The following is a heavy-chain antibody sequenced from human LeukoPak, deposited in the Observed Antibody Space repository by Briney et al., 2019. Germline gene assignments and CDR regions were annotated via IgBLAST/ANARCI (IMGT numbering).Heavy chain of an antibody. V-gene: IGHV3-30-3*01. D-gene: IGHD4-17*01. CDR2: ITYDGSNK. J-gene: IGHJ4*02. CDR3: ARELLFTDYGDNDPLADY. CDR1: GFTFSSYA. Sequence: GGSLRLSCAASGFTFSSYAMHWVRQAPGKGLEWVAVITYDGSNKYYADSVKGRFSISRDNSKNTLYLQMNSLRAEDTSVYYCARELLFTDYGDNDPLADYWGQGTLVTVSS.